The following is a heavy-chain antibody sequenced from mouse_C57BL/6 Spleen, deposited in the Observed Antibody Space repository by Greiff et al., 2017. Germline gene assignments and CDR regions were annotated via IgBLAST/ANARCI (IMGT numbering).Heavy chain of an antibody. V-gene: IGHV14-3*01. CDR2: IDPANGNT. Sequence: EVKLVESVAELVRPGASVKLSCTASGFNIKNTYMHWVKQRPEQGLEWIGRIDPANGNTKYAPKFQGKATITADTSSNTAYLQLSSLTSEDTAIYYCARGYYGSPYYFDYWGQGTTLTVSS. CDR1: GFNIKNTY. J-gene: IGHJ2*01. CDR3: ARGYYGSPYYFDY. D-gene: IGHD1-1*01.